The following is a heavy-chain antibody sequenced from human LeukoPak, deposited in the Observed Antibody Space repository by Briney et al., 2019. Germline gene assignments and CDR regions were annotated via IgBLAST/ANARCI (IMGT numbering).Heavy chain of an antibody. CDR3: AKDIRGATVTDYGMDV. D-gene: IGHD4-17*01. Sequence: GGSLRLSCAASGFSFDDYVMHWVRQVPGKGLEWVSGISWSSASIGYADSVKGRFTISRDNAKNFLYLQMNSLRVEGTALYYCAKDIRGATVTDYGMDVWGQGTTVTVSS. V-gene: IGHV3-9*01. J-gene: IGHJ6*02. CDR1: GFSFDDYV. CDR2: ISWSSASI.